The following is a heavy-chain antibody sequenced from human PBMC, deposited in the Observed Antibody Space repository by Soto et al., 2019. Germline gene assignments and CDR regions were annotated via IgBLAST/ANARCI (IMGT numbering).Heavy chain of an antibody. Sequence: PGGSLRLSCAASGFTFSSYGMHWVRQAPGKGLEWVAVIWYDGSNKYYADSVKGRFTISRDNSKNTLYLQMNSLRAEDTAVYYCASEIGRAYGPGDYYGMDVWGQGTTVTVSS. D-gene: IGHD1-26*01. J-gene: IGHJ6*02. V-gene: IGHV3-33*01. CDR3: ASEIGRAYGPGDYYGMDV. CDR2: IWYDGSNK. CDR1: GFTFSSYG.